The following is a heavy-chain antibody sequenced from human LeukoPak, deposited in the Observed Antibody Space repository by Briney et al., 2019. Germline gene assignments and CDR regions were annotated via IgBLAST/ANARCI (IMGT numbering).Heavy chain of an antibody. Sequence: SETLCLTCTVSGGSISSSSYYWGWIRQPPGKGLEWIGSIYYSGSTYYNPSLKSRVTISVDTSKNQFSLKLSSVTAADTAVYYCFIDSSTTLGYWGQGTLVTVSS. CDR1: GGSISSSSYY. D-gene: IGHD2-2*01. CDR2: IYYSGST. V-gene: IGHV4-39*01. J-gene: IGHJ4*02. CDR3: FIDSSTTLGY.